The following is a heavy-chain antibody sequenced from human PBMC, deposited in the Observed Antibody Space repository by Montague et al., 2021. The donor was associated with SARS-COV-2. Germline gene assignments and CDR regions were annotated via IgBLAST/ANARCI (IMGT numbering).Heavy chain of an antibody. J-gene: IGHJ4*02. V-gene: IGHV4-59*11. Sequence: SETLSLTCTVSGGSLSGHHWSWIRQPPGKGLEWIGYIFHSGNTNYNPPLKSRVTISVDTSKNQFSLRLTSVTAADTAVYYCARLNWDNDSVFDSWGQGAAVAVSS. D-gene: IGHD1/OR15-1a*01. CDR2: IFHSGNT. CDR1: GGSLSGHH. CDR3: ARLNWDNDSVFDS.